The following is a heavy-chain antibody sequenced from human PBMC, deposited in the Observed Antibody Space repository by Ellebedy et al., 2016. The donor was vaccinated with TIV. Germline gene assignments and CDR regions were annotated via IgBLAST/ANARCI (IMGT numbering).Heavy chain of an antibody. J-gene: IGHJ4*02. CDR3: AKGSSSGFTYDRVGFEY. CDR2: ISGDGSST. Sequence: GGSLRLSCAASGFTFGSFAMHWVRQAPGKGLEWLSVISGDGSSTYLAESVKGRFTLTRDNSTKTLYLEMNRLRADDTAVYYCAKGSSSGFTYDRVGFEYWGQGTLVSVSS. D-gene: IGHD3-22*01. V-gene: IGHV3-23*01. CDR1: GFTFGSFA.